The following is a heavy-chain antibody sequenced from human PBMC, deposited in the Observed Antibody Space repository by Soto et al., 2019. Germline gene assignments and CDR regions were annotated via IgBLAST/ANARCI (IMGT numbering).Heavy chain of an antibody. CDR2: IYYSGST. CDR1: GGSISSGGYY. D-gene: IGHD4-17*01. J-gene: IGHJ1*01. V-gene: IGHV4-31*03. Sequence: SETLSLTCTVSGGSISSGGYYWSWIRQHPGKGLEWIGYIYYSGSTYYNPSLKSRVTISVDTSKNQFSLKLSSVTAADTAVYYCARVYRRTTVTRAEYFQHCGQGTLVT. CDR3: ARVYRRTTVTRAEYFQH.